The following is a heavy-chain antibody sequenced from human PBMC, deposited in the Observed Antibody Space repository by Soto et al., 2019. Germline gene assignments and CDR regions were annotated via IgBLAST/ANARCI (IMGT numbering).Heavy chain of an antibody. Sequence: EVHLVESGGGLVQPGGSLRLSCAVSGFTVSDTYMGWVRQAPGKGLEWVSVLYSGNSAHYADSVRGRFTVCRDISKHTLYLQMNSLRVEDTALYYCARDHYYFDDWGQGTLVTVSS. J-gene: IGHJ4*02. CDR3: ARDHYYFDD. V-gene: IGHV3-66*01. CDR2: LYSGNSA. CDR1: GFTVSDTY.